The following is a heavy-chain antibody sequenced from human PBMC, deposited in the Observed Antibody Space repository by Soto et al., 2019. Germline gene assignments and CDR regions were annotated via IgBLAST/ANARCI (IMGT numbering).Heavy chain of an antibody. D-gene: IGHD6-6*01. CDR3: ARDRPDISNPTDHPMFDY. Sequence: GSLRLSCSASGFIFSSHWMHWVRQSAEKGLVWVSRVNSDGSSTAYADSVKGRFTISRDNAKNTLYLQVNSLRVEDTAVYYCARDRPDISNPTDHPMFDYWGQGT. J-gene: IGHJ4*02. CDR1: GFIFSSHW. CDR2: VNSDGSST. V-gene: IGHV3-74*01.